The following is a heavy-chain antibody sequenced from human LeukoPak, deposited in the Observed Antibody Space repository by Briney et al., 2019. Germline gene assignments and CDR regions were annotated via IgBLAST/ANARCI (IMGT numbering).Heavy chain of an antibody. CDR3: AKAKGAYYDSSGGYYLDY. D-gene: IGHD3-22*01. J-gene: IGHJ4*02. CDR2: ISGSGGST. CDR1: GFTFSSYA. Sequence: PGGSLRLSCAASGFTFSSYAMSWVRQAPGKGLEWVAAISGSGGSTYYADSVKGRLTISRDNSKNTLYLQMNSLRAEDTAVYYCAKAKGAYYDSSGGYYLDYWGQGTLVTVSS. V-gene: IGHV3-23*01.